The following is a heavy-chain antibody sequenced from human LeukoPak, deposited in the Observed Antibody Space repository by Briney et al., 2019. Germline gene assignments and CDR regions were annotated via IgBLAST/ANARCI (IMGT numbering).Heavy chain of an antibody. CDR3: ARHEPPTPDRGFPYYFDY. CDR1: GVSTTNGIYY. Sequence: RPSETLSLTCTVSGVSTTNGIYYWAWIRQPPGKGLEWIGSVHNVGSTYYNLSLRSRVTMSIDTSKNQFSLKLSSVTAADTAVYYCARHEPPTPDRGFPYYFDYWGQGTLVTVSS. J-gene: IGHJ4*02. CDR2: VHNVGST. V-gene: IGHV4-39*01. D-gene: IGHD3-22*01.